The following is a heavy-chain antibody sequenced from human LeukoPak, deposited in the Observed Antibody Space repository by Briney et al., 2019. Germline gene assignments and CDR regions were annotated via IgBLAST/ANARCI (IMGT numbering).Heavy chain of an antibody. CDR3: ARGVDYYGV. V-gene: IGHV4-34*01. Sequence: SETLSLTCAVYGGSFSGYSWNWIRQPPVKGLEWIGEINHSGGTNYNPSLRSRVTISVDTSKKQFSLKLSSVTAADTAVYYCARGVDYYGVWGQGTLVTVSS. D-gene: IGHD3-10*01. CDR2: INHSGGT. CDR1: GGSFSGYS. J-gene: IGHJ4*02.